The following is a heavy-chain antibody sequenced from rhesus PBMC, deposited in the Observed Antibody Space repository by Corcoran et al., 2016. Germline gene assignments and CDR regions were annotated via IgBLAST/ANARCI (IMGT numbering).Heavy chain of an antibody. J-gene: IGHJ5-2*02. D-gene: IGHD3-16*01. CDR3: VRHEDVSGNYSYVMDV. Sequence: QVQLQESGPRLVKSSETLSLTCAVSGGSMSGNNWWSWIRQSPGKGLEWSGYVSDLSDTTHYTPSLESLVTISTDTSKNQISLRLSSATAADTAVYYCVRHEDVSGNYSYVMDVWGRGLLVTVSA. V-gene: IGHV4-65*01. CDR1: GGSMSGNNW. CDR2: VSDLSDTT.